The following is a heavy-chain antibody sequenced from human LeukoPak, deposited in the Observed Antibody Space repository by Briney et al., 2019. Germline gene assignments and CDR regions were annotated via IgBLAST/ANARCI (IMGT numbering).Heavy chain of an antibody. CDR3: AGTMLGQGSTFDY. D-gene: IGHD4/OR15-4a*01. V-gene: IGHV4-39*07. CDR1: GGSISSSSYY. Sequence: SETLSLTCTVSGGSISSSSYYWGWIRQPPGKGLEWIGSIYYSGSTYYNPSLKSRVTISVDTSKNQFSLKLSSVTAADTAVYYCAGTMLGQGSTFDYWGQGTLVTVSS. J-gene: IGHJ4*02. CDR2: IYYSGST.